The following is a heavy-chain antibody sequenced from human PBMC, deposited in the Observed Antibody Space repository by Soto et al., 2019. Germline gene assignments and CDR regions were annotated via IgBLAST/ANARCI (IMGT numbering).Heavy chain of an antibody. J-gene: IGHJ3*02. Sequence: SAQVSCKASGGTFSSYAISWVRQATGQGLEWMGGIIPIFGTANYAQKSQGRVTITADESTSTAYMELSSLRSEDTAVYYCAREGPVWELPSPFDIWGQGTMVTVSS. CDR3: AREGPVWELPSPFDI. D-gene: IGHD1-26*01. CDR1: GGTFSSYA. V-gene: IGHV1-69*13. CDR2: IIPIFGTA.